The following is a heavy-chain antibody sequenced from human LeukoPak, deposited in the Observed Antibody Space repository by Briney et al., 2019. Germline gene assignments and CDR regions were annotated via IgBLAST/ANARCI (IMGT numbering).Heavy chain of an antibody. Sequence: GGSLRLSCAASGFTFSSYAMSWVRQAPGKGLEWVSAISGSGGSTYYADSVKGRFTISRDNSKNTLYLQMNSLRAEDTAVYYCAKVLQAQSNGFLNILWWLHWGQGTLVTVSS. CDR2: ISGSGGST. CDR1: GFTFSSYA. CDR3: AKVLQAQSNGFLNILWWLH. V-gene: IGHV3-23*01. D-gene: IGHD3-10*01. J-gene: IGHJ4*02.